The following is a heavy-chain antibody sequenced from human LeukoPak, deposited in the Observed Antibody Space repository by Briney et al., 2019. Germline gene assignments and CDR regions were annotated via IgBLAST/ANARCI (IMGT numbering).Heavy chain of an antibody. D-gene: IGHD6-6*01. CDR2: IYSSAHT. CDR3: ALEYSRKNWFDP. J-gene: IGHJ5*02. V-gene: IGHV4-4*09. CDR1: GASITSYY. Sequence: PSETLSLTCTVSGASITSYYWTWIRQPPGKGLEWIGYIYSSAHTDVNPSLKSRVTISVDASKSQVSLKLSSVTAADTAVYYCALEYSRKNWFDPWGQGTLVTVSS.